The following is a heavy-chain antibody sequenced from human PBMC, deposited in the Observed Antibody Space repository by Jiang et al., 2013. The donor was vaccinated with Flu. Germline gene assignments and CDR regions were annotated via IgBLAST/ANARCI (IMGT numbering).Heavy chain of an antibody. CDR3: ARDATYYYDSSGYYYVEYFQH. Sequence: KVSCKASGYTFTSYYMHWVRQAPGQGLEWMGIINPSGGSTSYAQKFQGRVTMTRDTSTSTVYMELSSLRSEDTAVYYCARDATYYYDSSGYYYVEYFQHWGQGTLVTVSS. D-gene: IGHD3-22*01. CDR1: GYTFTSYY. J-gene: IGHJ1*01. V-gene: IGHV1-46*01. CDR2: INPSGGST.